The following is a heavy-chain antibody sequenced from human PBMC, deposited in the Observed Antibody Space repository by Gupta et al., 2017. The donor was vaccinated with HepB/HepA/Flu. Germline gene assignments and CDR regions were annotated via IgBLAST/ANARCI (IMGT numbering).Heavy chain of an antibody. CDR2: IRWNSDDI. J-gene: IGHJ6*02. CDR1: GFTFDDYA. D-gene: IGHD6-6*01. V-gene: IGHV3-9*01. CDR3: AKDMQTGARSASPLYCGMDV. Sequence: EVQLVESGGALVQPGGSLRLSCAASGFTFDDYAIHWVRQGPGKGLEWVSGIRWNSDDINYADSVKGRFTISRDNAKKSLYLQRNNLRAEEKDLYYWAKDMQTGARSASPLYCGMDVWGRGTTVTVSS.